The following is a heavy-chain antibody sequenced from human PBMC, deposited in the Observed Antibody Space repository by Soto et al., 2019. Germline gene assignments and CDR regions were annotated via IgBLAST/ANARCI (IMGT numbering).Heavy chain of an antibody. D-gene: IGHD5-12*01. CDR3: ARRDGYNHLGY. V-gene: IGHV1-18*01. CDR2: ISAYNGDT. J-gene: IGHJ4*02. Sequence: DSEKVSCKASGYTFTSYGISWVRQAPGQGLEWMGWISAYNGDTNYAQKLQGRVTMTTDTSTSTAYMELRSLRSDDTAVYYCARRDGYNHLGYWCPGTLVTVSS. CDR1: GYTFTSYG.